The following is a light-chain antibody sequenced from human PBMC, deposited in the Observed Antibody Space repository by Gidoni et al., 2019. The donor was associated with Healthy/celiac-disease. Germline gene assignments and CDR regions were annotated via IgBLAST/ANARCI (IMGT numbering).Light chain of an antibody. CDR3: QQYGSSPMYT. CDR2: GAS. V-gene: IGKV3-20*01. CDR1: QSVSSSY. J-gene: IGKJ2*01. Sequence: EIVLTQSPGTLSLSPGERATLSCRASQSVSSSYLAWYQRKPGQAPRLLIYGASSRATGIPDRFSGSGSGTDFTLTISRLEPEDFAVYYCQQYGSSPMYTFXQXTKLEIK.